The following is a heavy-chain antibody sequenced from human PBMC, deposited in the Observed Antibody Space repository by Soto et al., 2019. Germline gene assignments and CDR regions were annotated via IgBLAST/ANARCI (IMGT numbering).Heavy chain of an antibody. CDR3: ARGLRVTTPEYYFDY. V-gene: IGHV4-34*01. J-gene: IGHJ4*02. D-gene: IGHD4-17*01. Sequence: PSETLSLTYAVYGGSFSGYYWSWIRKPPGKGLEWIGEINHSGSTNYNPSLKSRVTISVDTSKNQFSLKLSSVTAADTAVYYCARGLRVTTPEYYFDYWGQGTLVTVSS. CDR1: GGSFSGYY. CDR2: INHSGST.